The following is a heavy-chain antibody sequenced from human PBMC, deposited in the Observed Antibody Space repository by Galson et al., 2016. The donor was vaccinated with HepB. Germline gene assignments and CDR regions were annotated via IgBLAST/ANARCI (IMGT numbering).Heavy chain of an antibody. J-gene: IGHJ4*02. D-gene: IGHD6-19*01. Sequence: QSGAEVKKPGESLRISCEGSGYRFTSYWINWVRQMPGKGLEWMGRIDPSDSYTTYNPSFQGHVTISTDKSISTAYLQWSSLKASDTAMYYCARQASAVTGFLDNWGQGTLVTVSS. CDR3: ARQASAVTGFLDN. V-gene: IGHV5-10-1*01. CDR2: IDPSDSYT. CDR1: GYRFTSYW.